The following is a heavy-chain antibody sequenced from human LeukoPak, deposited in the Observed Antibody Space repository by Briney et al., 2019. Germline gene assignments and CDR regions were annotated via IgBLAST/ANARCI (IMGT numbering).Heavy chain of an antibody. CDR3: AKDFPHYGSGSSHFDY. CDR2: ISYDGSKK. J-gene: IGHJ4*02. D-gene: IGHD3-10*01. V-gene: IGHV3-30*18. Sequence: GGSLRLSCAASGFTFSRYGTHWVRQAPGKGLEWVAVISYDGSKKDYADSVKGRFTISRDNSKNTLYLQMNSLRVEDTAVYYCAKDFPHYGSGSSHFDYWGQGTLVTVSS. CDR1: GFTFSRYG.